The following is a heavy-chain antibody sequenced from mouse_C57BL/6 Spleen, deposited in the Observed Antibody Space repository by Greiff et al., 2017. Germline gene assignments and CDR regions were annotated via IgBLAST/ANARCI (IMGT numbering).Heavy chain of an antibody. CDR1: GFSLTSYG. D-gene: IGHD1-1*01. CDR3: ARSFYYYGSRYHAMDY. Sequence: QVQLKESGPGLVQPSQSLSITCTVSGFSLTSYGVHWVRQSPGKGLEWLGVIWSGGSTDYNAAFISRLSISKDNSKSQVFFKMNSLQADDTAIYYCARSFYYYGSRYHAMDYWGQGTSVTVSS. V-gene: IGHV2-2*01. J-gene: IGHJ4*01. CDR2: IWSGGST.